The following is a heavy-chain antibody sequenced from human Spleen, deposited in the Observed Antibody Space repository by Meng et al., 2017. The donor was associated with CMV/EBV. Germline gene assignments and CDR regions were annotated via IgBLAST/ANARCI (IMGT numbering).Heavy chain of an antibody. D-gene: IGHD1-26*01. CDR3: AREGSWNWFDP. CDR1: GGSISTYY. Sequence: SETLSLTCSVSGGSISTYYWSWVRQPPGKGLEWIGYIYYSGSANYNPSLKSRVTISVDMSNNQFSLKLSSVTAADTAVYYCAREGSWNWFDPWGQGTLVTVSS. V-gene: IGHV4-59*01. J-gene: IGHJ5*02. CDR2: IYYSGSA.